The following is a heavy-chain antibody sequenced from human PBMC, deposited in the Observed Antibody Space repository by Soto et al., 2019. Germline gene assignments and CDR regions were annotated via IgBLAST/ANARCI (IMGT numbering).Heavy chain of an antibody. V-gene: IGHV3-30-3*01. CDR2: ISYDGSNK. CDR3: ARDEDSYGFSLVDY. D-gene: IGHD5-18*01. CDR1: GFTFSSYA. J-gene: IGHJ4*02. Sequence: GGSLRLSCAASGFTFSSYAMHWVRQAPGKGLEWVAVISYDGSNKYYADSVKGRFTISRDNSKNTLYLQMNSLRAEDMAVYYCARDEDSYGFSLVDYWGQGTLVTVSS.